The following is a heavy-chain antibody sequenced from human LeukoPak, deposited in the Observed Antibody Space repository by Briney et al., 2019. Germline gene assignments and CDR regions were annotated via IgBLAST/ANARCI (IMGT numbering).Heavy chain of an antibody. J-gene: IGHJ4*02. CDR3: ARENSGSSLAGFDY. D-gene: IGHD1-26*01. Sequence: PSGTLSLTCAVSGGSISSSNWWSWVRQPPGKGLEWIGYIYYSGSTNYNPSLKSRVTMSVDTSKNQFSLKLSSVTAADTAVYYCARENSGSSLAGFDYWGQGTLVTVSS. CDR1: GGSISSSNW. V-gene: IGHV4-4*02. CDR2: IYYSGST.